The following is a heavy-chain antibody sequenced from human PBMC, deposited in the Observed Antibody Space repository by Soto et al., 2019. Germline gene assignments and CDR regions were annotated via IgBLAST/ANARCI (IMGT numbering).Heavy chain of an antibody. D-gene: IGHD2-15*01. J-gene: IGHJ6*01. Sequence: QITLKESGPTLVKPTQTLTLTCTFSGFSLTTSGVGVGWIRQPPGKALEWLALIYWDDDKRYSPSLKIRLTITKDTSKNHVVLTLTNMDPVDTATYYCGHFRGSYGMDVWGPRDHGHRLL. V-gene: IGHV2-5*02. CDR2: IYWDDDK. CDR1: GFSLTTSGVG. CDR3: GHFRGSYGMDV.